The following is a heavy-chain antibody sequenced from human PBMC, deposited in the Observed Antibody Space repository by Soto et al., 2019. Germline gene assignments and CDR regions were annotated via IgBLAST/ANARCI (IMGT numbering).Heavy chain of an antibody. CDR1: GGAFSSYA. CDR2: IIPIFGTA. V-gene: IGHV1-69*13. Sequence: SVKVSCKAAGGAFSSYAISWGRQAPGQGLEWMGGIIPIFGTANYAQKFQGRVTITADESTSTAYMELSSLRSEDTAVYYCARVFEDIVVVVAAGGWFDPWGQGTLVTVSS. CDR3: ARVFEDIVVVVAAGGWFDP. D-gene: IGHD2-15*01. J-gene: IGHJ5*02.